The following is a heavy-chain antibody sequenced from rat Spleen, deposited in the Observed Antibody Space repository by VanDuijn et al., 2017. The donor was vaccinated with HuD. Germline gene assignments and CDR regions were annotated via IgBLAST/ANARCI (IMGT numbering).Heavy chain of an antibody. J-gene: IGHJ2*01. Sequence: QVQLKESGPGLVQPSQTLSLTCTVSGLSLTSNSVSWIRQPPGKGLEWMGVIWSHGGTDYSSAIKSRLTISRDTSKSQGFLKMNSLQTEDTAMYFCARGSAFFDYWGQGVMVTVSS. CDR1: GLSLTSNS. V-gene: IGHV2-47*01. CDR2: IWSHGGT. D-gene: IGHD3-3*01. CDR3: ARGSAFFDY.